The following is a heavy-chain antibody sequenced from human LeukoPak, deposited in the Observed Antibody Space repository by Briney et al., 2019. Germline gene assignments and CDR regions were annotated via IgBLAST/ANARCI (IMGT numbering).Heavy chain of an antibody. CDR1: GGSISGSSYY. CDR3: ARHGPPMQTMFFDF. J-gene: IGHJ4*02. V-gene: IGHV4-39*01. Sequence: PSETLSLICTVSGGSISGSSYYWGWIRQPPGKGLEWIGDIYYTGSSYYSPSLKSRVSVSVDTSKNQFSLKLTSVTAADTALYYCARHGPPMQTMFFDFWGQGALVIVSS. CDR2: IYYTGSS. D-gene: IGHD3-10*02.